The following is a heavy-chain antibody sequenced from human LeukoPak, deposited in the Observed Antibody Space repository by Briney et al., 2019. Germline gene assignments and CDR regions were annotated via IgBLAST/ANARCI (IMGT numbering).Heavy chain of an antibody. V-gene: IGHV4-59*08. Sequence: RPSETLSLTCTVSGGSISGYFWSWIRQPPGKGLEWIGYIYYNGSTNFNPSLKSRLTISVDTSKNQFSLKVSSVTAADTAVCYCASGHSSGRADYWGQGTLVTVSS. CDR3: ASGHSSGRADY. J-gene: IGHJ4*02. D-gene: IGHD6-19*01. CDR2: IYYNGST. CDR1: GGSISGYF.